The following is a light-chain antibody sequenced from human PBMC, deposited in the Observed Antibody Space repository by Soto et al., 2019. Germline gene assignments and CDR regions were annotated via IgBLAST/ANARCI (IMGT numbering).Light chain of an antibody. CDR1: SSDVGGYNY. CDR3: SSHAGINNVV. Sequence: QSVLTQPPSAYGSPGQSVTISCTGTSSDVGGYNYVSWYQQHPGKAPRLMVYEVTKRPSGVPARFSGSKSGNTASLTVSGLQAEDEADYYCSSHAGINNVVFGGGTKLTVL. CDR2: EVT. V-gene: IGLV2-8*01. J-gene: IGLJ3*02.